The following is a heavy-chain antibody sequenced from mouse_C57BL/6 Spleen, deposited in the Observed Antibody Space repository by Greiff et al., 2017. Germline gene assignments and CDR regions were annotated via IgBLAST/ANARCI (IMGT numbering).Heavy chain of an antibody. Sequence: EVQLVESGGGLVKPGGSLKLSCAASGFTFSDYGMHWVRQAPEKGLEWVAYISSGSSTIYYADTVKGRFTISRDNAKNTLFLQMTSLRSEDTAMYYCARPLYDYHWYFDVWGTGTTVTVSS. V-gene: IGHV5-17*01. CDR2: ISSGSSTI. J-gene: IGHJ1*03. CDR3: ARPLYDYHWYFDV. D-gene: IGHD2-4*01. CDR1: GFTFSDYG.